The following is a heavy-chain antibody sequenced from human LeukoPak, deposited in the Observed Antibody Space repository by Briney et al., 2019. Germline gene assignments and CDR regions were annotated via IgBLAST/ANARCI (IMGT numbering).Heavy chain of an antibody. J-gene: IGHJ4*02. Sequence: GASVKLSCKASGYTFTSYSMNWVGQVPGQGREGMGYISANTGNPTYAQDFTGRFVFFWDTSVTTAYLQISSLKAEDTAVYYCARDARVGSYDHWGQGTLVTVSS. D-gene: IGHD1-26*01. CDR1: GYTFTSYS. CDR2: ISANTGNP. V-gene: IGHV7-4-1*02. CDR3: ARDARVGSYDH.